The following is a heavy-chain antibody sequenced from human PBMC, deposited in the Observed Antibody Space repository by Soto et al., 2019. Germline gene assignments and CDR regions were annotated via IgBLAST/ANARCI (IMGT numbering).Heavy chain of an antibody. CDR2: IYSGGST. Sequence: PGGSLRLSCAASGFTVSSNYMSWVRQAPGKGLEWVSVIYSGGSTYYADSVKGRFTISRDNSKNTLYLQMNSLRAEDTAVYYCARAGSSGYYLYYFDYWGQGTLVTVS. D-gene: IGHD3-22*01. J-gene: IGHJ4*02. V-gene: IGHV3-66*01. CDR1: GFTVSSNY. CDR3: ARAGSSGYYLYYFDY.